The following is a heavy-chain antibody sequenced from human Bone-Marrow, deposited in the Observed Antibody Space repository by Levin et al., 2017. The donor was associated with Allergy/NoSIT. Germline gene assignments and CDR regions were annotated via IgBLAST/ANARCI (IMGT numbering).Heavy chain of an antibody. D-gene: IGHD1-1*01. CDR1: GFTFSTFA. V-gene: IGHV3-30*04. CDR2: ISNDGTYK. J-gene: IGHJ5*02. Sequence: GGSLRLSCAGSGFTFSTFAMHWVRQAPGKGLEWVSYISNDGTYKFYVDSAKGRFTLSRDNSNNTVFLQMNSLRPDDTALYYCARDRGWATTGRRSFAPWGQGSLVIVSS. CDR3: ARDRGWATTGRRSFAP.